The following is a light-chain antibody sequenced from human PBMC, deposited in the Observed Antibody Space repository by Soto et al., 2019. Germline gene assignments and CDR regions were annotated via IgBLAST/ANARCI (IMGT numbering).Light chain of an antibody. J-gene: IGKJ4*01. CDR1: QSISSW. CDR3: QQYNSWLT. V-gene: IGKV1-5*01. CDR2: DAS. Sequence: DIQMTQSPSTLSASVGDRFTMTCRASQSISSWLAWYQQKPGKAPKLLIYDASSLESGVPSRFSGSGSGTEFTLTISSLQPDDFATYYCQQYNSWLTFGGGTKVDIK.